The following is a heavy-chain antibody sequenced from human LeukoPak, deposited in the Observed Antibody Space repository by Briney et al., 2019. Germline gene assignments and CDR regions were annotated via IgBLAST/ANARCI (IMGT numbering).Heavy chain of an antibody. CDR2: INHSGST. CDR1: GGSFSGYY. Sequence: SETLSLTCAVYGGSFSGYYWSWLRQPPGKGLEWVGEINHSGSTNYNPSLKGRVTISVDTSKNQFSLKLSSVTAADTAVYYCARRSGYGYVSWFDPWGQGTLVTVSS. D-gene: IGHD5-18*01. V-gene: IGHV4-34*01. CDR3: ARRSGYGYVSWFDP. J-gene: IGHJ5*02.